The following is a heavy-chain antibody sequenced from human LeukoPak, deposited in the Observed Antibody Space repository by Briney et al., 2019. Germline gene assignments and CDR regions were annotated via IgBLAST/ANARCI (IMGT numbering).Heavy chain of an antibody. CDR1: GGTFSSYT. V-gene: IGHV1-69*02. J-gene: IGHJ4*02. CDR2: IIPILGIA. CDR3: ARGVHYDSSGYYFAY. D-gene: IGHD3-22*01. Sequence: AASVKVSCKASGGTFSSYTISWVRQAPGQGLEWMGRIIPILGIANYAQKFQGRVTITADKSTSTAYMEPSSLRSEDTAVYYCARGVHYDSSGYYFAYWGQGTLVTVSS.